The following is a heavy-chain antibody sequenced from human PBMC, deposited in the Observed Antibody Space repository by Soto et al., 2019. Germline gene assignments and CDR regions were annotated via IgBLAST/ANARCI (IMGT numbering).Heavy chain of an antibody. CDR2: INSDGSNT. D-gene: IGHD2-2*01. CDR3: ARGGVPAAMSY. V-gene: IGHV3-74*01. J-gene: IGHJ4*02. CDR1: GFTFSSFW. Sequence: EVQLVESGGGLVQPGGSLRLSCAASGFTFSSFWMHWVRQAPGEGLVWVSRINSDGSNTNYADSVKGRFTISRDNAKNTLYRHMTSLRAEDTAVYYCARGGVPAAMSYWGQGTLVTVSS.